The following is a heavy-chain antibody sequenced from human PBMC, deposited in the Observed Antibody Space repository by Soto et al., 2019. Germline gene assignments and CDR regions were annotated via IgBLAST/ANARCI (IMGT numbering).Heavy chain of an antibody. Sequence: PGGSLSLSCAASGFTFSSYAMSWVRQAPGKGLEWVSAISGSGGSTYYADPVKGRFTISRDNSKNTLYLQMNSLRAEDTAVYYCAKDPRYSSGWYPDDYWGQGTLVTVSS. D-gene: IGHD6-19*01. CDR1: GFTFSSYA. CDR2: ISGSGGST. V-gene: IGHV3-23*01. CDR3: AKDPRYSSGWYPDDY. J-gene: IGHJ4*02.